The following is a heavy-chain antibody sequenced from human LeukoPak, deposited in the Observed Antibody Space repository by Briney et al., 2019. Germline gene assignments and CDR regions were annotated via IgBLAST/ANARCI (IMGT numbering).Heavy chain of an antibody. D-gene: IGHD6-13*01. V-gene: IGHV4-59*01. J-gene: IGHJ3*02. Sequence: PSETLSLTCTVSGGSISSYYWSWIRQPPGKGLEGIGYIYYSGSTNYNPSLKSRVTISVDTSEHQFSLKLSSVTAADTAVYYCARVGSSSWYPSDAFDIWGQGTMVTVSS. CDR3: ARVGSSSWYPSDAFDI. CDR1: GGSISSYY. CDR2: IYYSGST.